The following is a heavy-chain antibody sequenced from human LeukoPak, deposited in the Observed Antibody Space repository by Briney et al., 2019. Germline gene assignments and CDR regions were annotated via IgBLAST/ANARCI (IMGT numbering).Heavy chain of an antibody. V-gene: IGHV4-39*01. J-gene: IGHJ3*02. CDR3: ASPNIVATIMDAFDI. Sequence: SETLSLTCIVSGDSISSSTYYWAWIRQPPGKGLEWIGSISHTGTTYYKPSLKSQVTISVDTSKNQFSLKLSSVTAADTAVYYCASPNIVATIMDAFDIWGQGTMVTVSS. D-gene: IGHD5-12*01. CDR1: GDSISSSTYY. CDR2: ISHTGTT.